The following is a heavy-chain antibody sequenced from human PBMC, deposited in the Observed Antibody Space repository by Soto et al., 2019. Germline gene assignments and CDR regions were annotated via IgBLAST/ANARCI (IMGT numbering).Heavy chain of an antibody. Sequence: QLQLQESGPGLVKPSETLSLTCTVSGGSISGLTYNWGWIRQPPGQGLQWIGSIYYSGSPYHNPSLKGRVTLSVDTTKNQFSLRLTSVTAADTAVYYCARHTMTTVTTFDCWGQGALVTVSS. D-gene: IGHD4-17*01. V-gene: IGHV4-39*01. CDR2: IYYSGSP. J-gene: IGHJ4*02. CDR1: GGSISGLTYN. CDR3: ARHTMTTVTTFDC.